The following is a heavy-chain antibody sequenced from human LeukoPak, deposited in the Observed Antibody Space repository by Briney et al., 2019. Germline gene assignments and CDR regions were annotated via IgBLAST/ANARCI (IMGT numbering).Heavy chain of an antibody. D-gene: IGHD5-18*01. CDR1: RFSLTKSV. Sequence: AVNVSCQACRFSLTKSVVQGLGPAGGQRLAGIGWIFVGSGNTIYVQKFQERVTNTRAMSTSTAYMELCSLRSEDTTVYYCAAAYIGGAMVTNAFDISGQGTTVSVSS. CDR2: IFVGSGNT. V-gene: IGHV1-58*01. J-gene: IGHJ3*02. CDR3: AAAYIGGAMVTNAFDI.